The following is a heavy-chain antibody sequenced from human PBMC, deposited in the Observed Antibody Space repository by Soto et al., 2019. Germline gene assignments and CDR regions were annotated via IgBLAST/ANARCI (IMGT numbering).Heavy chain of an antibody. CDR3: ARAGFPKSKYCGGDCYPYDFDY. V-gene: IGHV4-59*01. Sequence: KPSETLSLTCTVSGGSISSYYWSWIRQPPGKGLEWIGYIYYSGSTNYNPSLKSRVTISVDTSKNQFSLKLSSVTAADTAVYYCARAGFPKSKYCGGDCYPYDFDYWGQGTLVTVSS. D-gene: IGHD2-21*02. CDR1: GGSISSYY. J-gene: IGHJ4*02. CDR2: IYYSGST.